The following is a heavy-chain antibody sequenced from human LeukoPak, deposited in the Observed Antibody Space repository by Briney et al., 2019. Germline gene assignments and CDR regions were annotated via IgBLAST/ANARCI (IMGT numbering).Heavy chain of an antibody. J-gene: IGHJ4*02. D-gene: IGHD3-10*01. CDR2: IKYDGSEQ. CDR1: GFTFSNYW. CDR3: ARSNYYGSGSYYGY. V-gene: IGHV3-7*04. Sequence: GGSLRLSCEASGFTFSNYWMTWVRQAPGRGLEWVANIKYDGSEQYYLDSVKGRFTISRDNAKNSLYLQMNSLRAEDTAVYYCARSNYYGSGSYYGYWGQGTLVTVSS.